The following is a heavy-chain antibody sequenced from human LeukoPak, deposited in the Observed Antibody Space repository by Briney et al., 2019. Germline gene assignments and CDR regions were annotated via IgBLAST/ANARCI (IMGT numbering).Heavy chain of an antibody. Sequence: RAPVKVSCKASGYTFTSYDINWVRQATGQGLEWMGWMNPNSGNTGYAQKFQGRVTMTRNTSISTAYMELSSLRSEDTAVYYCARGLARRWELLGHWGQGTLVTVSS. CDR1: GYTFTSYD. D-gene: IGHD1-26*01. J-gene: IGHJ4*02. CDR2: MNPNSGNT. V-gene: IGHV1-8*01. CDR3: ARGLARRWELLGH.